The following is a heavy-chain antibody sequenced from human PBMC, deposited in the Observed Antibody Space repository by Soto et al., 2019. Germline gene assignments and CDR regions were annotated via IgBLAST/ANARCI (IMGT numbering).Heavy chain of an antibody. D-gene: IGHD3-3*01. CDR1: GGSFSGYY. V-gene: IGHV4-34*01. CDR3: ARGQIFGVVITAFDI. CDR2: INHSGST. J-gene: IGHJ3*02. Sequence: PSETLCLTCAVYGGSFSGYYWSWISQPPGKGLEWIGEINHSGSTNYNPSLKSRVTISVDTSKNQFSLKLSSVTAADTAVYYCARGQIFGVVITAFDIWGQGTMVTVSS.